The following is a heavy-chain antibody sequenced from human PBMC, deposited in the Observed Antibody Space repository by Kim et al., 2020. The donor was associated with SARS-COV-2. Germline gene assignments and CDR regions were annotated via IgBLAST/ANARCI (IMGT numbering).Heavy chain of an antibody. Sequence: GGSLRLSCAASGFTFSSYAMHWVRQAPGKGLEWVAVISYDGSNKYYADSVKGRFTISRDNSKNTLYLQMNSLRAEDTAVYYCAREGHNWNDAFDYWGQGTLVTVSS. J-gene: IGHJ4*02. D-gene: IGHD1-20*01. CDR2: ISYDGSNK. V-gene: IGHV3-30*04. CDR3: AREGHNWNDAFDY. CDR1: GFTFSSYA.